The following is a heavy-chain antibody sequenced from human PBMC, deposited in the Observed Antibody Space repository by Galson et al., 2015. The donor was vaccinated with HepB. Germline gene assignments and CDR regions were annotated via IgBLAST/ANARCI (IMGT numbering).Heavy chain of an antibody. CDR3: ARDIVVDDY. J-gene: IGHJ4*02. Sequence: SLRLSCAASGFTFSSYALNWVRQAPGKGLEWVSTISSSSTYIYYADSVKGRFTISRDNAKNSLYLQMSSLRAEDTAVYYCARDIVVDDYWGQGTLVTVSS. CDR1: GFTFSSYA. D-gene: IGHD2-21*01. V-gene: IGHV3-21*01. CDR2: ISSSSTYI.